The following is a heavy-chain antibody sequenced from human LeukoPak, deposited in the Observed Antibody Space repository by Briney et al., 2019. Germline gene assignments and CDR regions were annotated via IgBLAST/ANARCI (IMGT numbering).Heavy chain of an antibody. D-gene: IGHD4-17*01. V-gene: IGHV3-21*01. CDR1: GFTFSSYS. CDR3: ARSHYGDEVPSFDY. J-gene: IGHJ4*02. CDR2: ISSSSSYI. Sequence: PGGSLRLSCAASGFTFSSYSMNWVRQAPGKGLEWVSSISSSSSYIYYADSVKGRFTISRDNAKNSLYLQMNSLRAEDTAAYYCARSHYGDEVPSFDYWGQGTLVTVSS.